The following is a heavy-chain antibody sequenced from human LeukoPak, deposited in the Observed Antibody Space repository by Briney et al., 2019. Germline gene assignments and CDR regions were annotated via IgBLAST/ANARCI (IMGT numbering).Heavy chain of an antibody. Sequence: EASVKVSCXVSGYTLTVLSMHWVRQAHGKGLEWMGGFDPEDGETIYAQKFQGRVTMTEDTSTDTAYMELSSLRSEDTAVYYCATRITLVGGFDYWGQGTLVTVSS. D-gene: IGHD3-10*01. J-gene: IGHJ4*02. CDR2: FDPEDGET. CDR1: GYTLTVLS. V-gene: IGHV1-24*01. CDR3: ATRITLVGGFDY.